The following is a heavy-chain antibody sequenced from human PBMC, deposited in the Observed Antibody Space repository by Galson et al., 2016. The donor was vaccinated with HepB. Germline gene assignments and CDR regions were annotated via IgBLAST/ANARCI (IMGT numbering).Heavy chain of an antibody. V-gene: IGHV1-69*13. CDR3: ARDRFVSGGSAVA. CDR1: GGTFSRYA. D-gene: IGHD6-19*01. Sequence: SVKVSCKASGGTFSRYAISWVRQAPGQGLEWMGGIIPIFGTTNYAQKFQGRVTITADESTSTAYMELSSLRSEDTAVYYCARDRFVSGGSAVAWGQGTLVTVSS. CDR2: IIPIFGTT. J-gene: IGHJ4*02.